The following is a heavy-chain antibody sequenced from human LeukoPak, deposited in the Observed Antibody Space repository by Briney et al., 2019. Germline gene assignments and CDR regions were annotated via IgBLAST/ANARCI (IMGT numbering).Heavy chain of an antibody. CDR3: ARIGYYDSSGYYYDHFDY. CDR1: GFSLSTGGMC. Sequence: ESGPALVKPTQTLTLTCTFSGFSLSTGGMCVSWIRQPPGKALEWLARIDWDDDKYYSTSLKTRLTISKDTSKNQVVFTMTNMDPADTATYYCARIGYYDSSGYYYDHFDYWGQGTLVTVSS. CDR2: IDWDDDK. J-gene: IGHJ4*02. D-gene: IGHD3-22*01. V-gene: IGHV2-70*11.